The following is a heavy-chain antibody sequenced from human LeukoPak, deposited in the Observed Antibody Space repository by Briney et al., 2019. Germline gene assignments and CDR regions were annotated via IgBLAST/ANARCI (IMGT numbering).Heavy chain of an antibody. CDR1: GFTFSSYA. D-gene: IGHD2-2*01. Sequence: GALRLSCAASGFTFSSYAMSWVRQAPGKGLEWVSAISGSGGSTYYADSVKGRFTISRDNSKNTLYLQMNSLRAEDTAVYYCAKDRSLGYCSSTSCYRMDVWGQGTTVTVSS. V-gene: IGHV3-23*01. CDR3: AKDRSLGYCSSTSCYRMDV. J-gene: IGHJ6*02. CDR2: ISGSGGST.